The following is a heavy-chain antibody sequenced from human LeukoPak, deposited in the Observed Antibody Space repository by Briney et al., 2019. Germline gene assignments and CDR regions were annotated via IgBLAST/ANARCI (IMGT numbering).Heavy chain of an antibody. CDR1: GFTFGHHA. Sequence: GGSLRLSCSGSGFTFGHHAMRWVRQAPGKGLEWVGFIRSKAYRGTTEYAASVKGRFSISRDDSASIAYLQMNSLKTEDTAVYYCARGPIQLWIHNAMDEWGQGTTVTVPS. D-gene: IGHD5-24*01. CDR3: ARGPIQLWIHNAMDE. CDR2: IRSKAYRGTT. V-gene: IGHV3-49*04. J-gene: IGHJ6*02.